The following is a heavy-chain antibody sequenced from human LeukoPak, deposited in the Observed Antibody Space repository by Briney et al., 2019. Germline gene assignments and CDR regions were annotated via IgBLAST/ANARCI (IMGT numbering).Heavy chain of an antibody. V-gene: IGHV1-69*04. Sequence: ASVKVSCKASGGTFSSYAISWVRQAPGQGLEWMGRIIPILGIANYAQKFQGRVTITADKSTSTAYMELSSLRSEDTAVYYCARDSSRSSDINYGMDVWGQGTTVTVSS. CDR2: IIPILGIA. CDR1: GGTFSSYA. J-gene: IGHJ6*02. CDR3: ARDSSRSSDINYGMDV. D-gene: IGHD1-26*01.